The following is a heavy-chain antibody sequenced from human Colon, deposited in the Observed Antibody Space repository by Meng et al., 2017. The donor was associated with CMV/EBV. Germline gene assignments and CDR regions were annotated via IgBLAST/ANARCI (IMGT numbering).Heavy chain of an antibody. CDR1: KGTFTSYP. CDR3: ARVICGGDCYLDY. D-gene: IGHD2-21*02. J-gene: IGHJ4*02. CDR2: IITISGTT. V-gene: IGHV1-69*12. Sequence: QVQVEQSGAEVKKPGSSVKVSCKASKGTFTSYPISWVRQGPGQGFEWVGGIITISGTTDYAQKFQGRVTITADESTSTAYMKLSNLRSEDTAIYYCARVICGGDCYLDYWGRGTLVTVSS.